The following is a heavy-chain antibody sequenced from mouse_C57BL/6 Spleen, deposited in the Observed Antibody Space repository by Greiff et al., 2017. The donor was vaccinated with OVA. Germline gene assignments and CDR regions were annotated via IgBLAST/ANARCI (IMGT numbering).Heavy chain of an antibody. J-gene: IGHJ3*01. D-gene: IGHD1-1*01. Sequence: VQLQESGAELVKPGASVKISCKASGYAFSSYWMNWVKQRPGKGLEWIGQIYPGDGDTNSNGKFKGKATLTADKSSSTAYMQLSSLTSEDAAVYFCARSGGAYYGSSPAWFAYWGQGTLATVSA. CDR2: IYPGDGDT. V-gene: IGHV1-80*01. CDR1: GYAFSSYW. CDR3: ARSGGAYYGSSPAWFAY.